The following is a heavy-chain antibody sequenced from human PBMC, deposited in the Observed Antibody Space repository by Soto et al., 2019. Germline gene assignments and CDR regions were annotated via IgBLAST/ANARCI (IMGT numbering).Heavy chain of an antibody. V-gene: IGHV3-13*01. CDR2: IGTAGDT. J-gene: IGHJ4*02. D-gene: IGHD3-10*01. Sequence: EVQLVESGGGLVQPGGSLRLSCAASGFTFSSYDMHWVRQATGKGLEWVSAIGTAGDTYYPGSVKGRFTIYRENAKNSLYLQMNSLRVVDTAVYYCARGPYGSGSPIAPYYFDYWGQGTLVTVSS. CDR1: GFTFSSYD. CDR3: ARGPYGSGSPIAPYYFDY.